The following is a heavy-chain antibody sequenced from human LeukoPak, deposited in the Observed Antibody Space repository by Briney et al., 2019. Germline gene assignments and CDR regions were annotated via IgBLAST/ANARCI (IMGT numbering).Heavy chain of an antibody. J-gene: IGHJ4*02. CDR2: INPNSGGT. Sequence: GASVKVSCKASGYTFTGYYMHWVRQAPGQGLEWMGWINPNSGGTNYAQKFQGRVTMTRDTSISTAYMELSRLRSEDTAVYYCARRTSYGDYGGGDYWGQGTLVTVSS. CDR3: ARRTSYGDYGGGDY. V-gene: IGHV1-2*02. CDR1: GYTFTGYY. D-gene: IGHD4-17*01.